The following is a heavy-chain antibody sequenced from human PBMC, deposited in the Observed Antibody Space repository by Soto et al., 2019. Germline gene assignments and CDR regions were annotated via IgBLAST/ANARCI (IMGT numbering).Heavy chain of an antibody. CDR1: GGSMSGYY. CDR2: VYYTGST. CDR3: ARSIAVPSSHIGH. D-gene: IGHD6-6*01. Sequence: SETLSLTCRVSGGSMSGYYWSWIRQAPGKGLEWIGYVYYTGSTSYNPSLQSRVTISVDTSNKQFSLSLRLVTAADTAGYFCARSIAVPSSHIGHWGQGIRVTVSS. J-gene: IGHJ4*02. V-gene: IGHV4-59*01.